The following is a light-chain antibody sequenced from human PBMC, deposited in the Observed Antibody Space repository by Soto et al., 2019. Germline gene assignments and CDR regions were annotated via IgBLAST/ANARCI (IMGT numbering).Light chain of an antibody. V-gene: IGKV1-5*03. Sequence: DIQMTQPPSTRSGSLGDGVTITCRPSQTSSTLLAWYQQGPGKAPNLLIYKASSLESGVPSRFSGSGSGTEFTLTISSLQPDDFATYFCQQYSTYPWTCGQVTMVDIK. CDR2: KAS. CDR3: QQYSTYPWT. J-gene: IGKJ1*01. CDR1: QTSSTL.